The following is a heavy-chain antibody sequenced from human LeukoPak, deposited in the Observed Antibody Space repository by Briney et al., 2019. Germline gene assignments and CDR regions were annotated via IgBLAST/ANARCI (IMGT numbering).Heavy chain of an antibody. V-gene: IGHV3-23*01. CDR3: AKDLLANTTMSAFDI. CDR2: ISGSGDTT. J-gene: IGHJ3*02. D-gene: IGHD3-10*01. Sequence: GGSLRLSCVASGFTFSSYAMNWIRKGPGKGLEWVSIISGSGDTTYYADSVKGRFTISRDNSKNTLYLQMNSLRAEDTAVYYCAKDLLANTTMSAFDIWGLGTVVTVSS. CDR1: GFTFSSYA.